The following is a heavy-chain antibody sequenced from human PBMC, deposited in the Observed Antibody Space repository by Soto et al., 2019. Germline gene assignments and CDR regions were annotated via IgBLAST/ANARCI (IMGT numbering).Heavy chain of an antibody. CDR3: ARDRQYYYYMDV. Sequence: SETLSLTCAVFGGSFSGYYWSWIRQPPGKGLEWIGEINHSGSSNYNPSLKSRVTISVDTSKNQFSLKLSSVTAADTAVYYCARDRQYYYYMDVWGKGTTVTFSS. CDR2: INHSGSS. CDR1: GGSFSGYY. D-gene: IGHD4-4*01. J-gene: IGHJ6*03. V-gene: IGHV4-34*01.